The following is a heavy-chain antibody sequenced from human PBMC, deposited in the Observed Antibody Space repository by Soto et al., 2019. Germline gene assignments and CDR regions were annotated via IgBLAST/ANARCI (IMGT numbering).Heavy chain of an antibody. D-gene: IGHD3-9*01. J-gene: IGHJ4*02. V-gene: IGHV1-3*01. CDR3: AADVLRYFDWLFDY. CDR2: INAGNGNT. Sequence: GASVKVSCKASGYTFTSYAMHWVRQAPGQRLEWMGWINAGNGNTKYSQKFQGRVTITADKSTSTAYMELSSLRSEDTAVYYCAADVLRYFDWLFDYWGQGTLVTVSS. CDR1: GYTFTSYA.